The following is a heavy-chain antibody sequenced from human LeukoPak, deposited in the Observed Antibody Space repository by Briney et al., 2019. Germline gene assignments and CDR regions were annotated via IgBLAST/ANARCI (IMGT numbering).Heavy chain of an antibody. D-gene: IGHD1-20*01. CDR2: INLRGST. V-gene: IGHV4-34*01. J-gene: IGHJ4*02. CDR3: ARESRISEGDGYHIDH. CDR1: GGSFNDYY. Sequence: SETLSLTCAVYGGSFNDYYWNWIRQPPGKGLEWIGEINLRGSTTYNTSLKSRVTISLDESKNQFSLKLSSVTAADTAVYYCARESRISEGDGYHIDHWGQGSLVTVST.